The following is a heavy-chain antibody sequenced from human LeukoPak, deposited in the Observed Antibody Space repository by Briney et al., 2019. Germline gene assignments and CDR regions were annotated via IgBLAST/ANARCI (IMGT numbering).Heavy chain of an antibody. CDR2: IYHSGST. CDR1: GYSISSGYY. J-gene: IGHJ4*02. Sequence: PSETLSLTCTVSGYSISSGYYWGWIPQPPGKGLEWIGSIYHSGSTYYNPSLKSRVTISVDTSKNQFSLKLSSVTAADTAVYYCARGMEMATIGFDYWGQGTLVTVSS. CDR3: ARGMEMATIGFDY. D-gene: IGHD5-24*01. V-gene: IGHV4-38-2*02.